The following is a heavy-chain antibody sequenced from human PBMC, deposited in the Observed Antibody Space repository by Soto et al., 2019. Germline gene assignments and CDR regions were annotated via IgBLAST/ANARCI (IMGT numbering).Heavy chain of an antibody. CDR2: MNPNSGHT. V-gene: IGHV1-8*01. J-gene: IGHJ5*02. Sequence: QVQLVQSGAEVKKPGASVKVSCKASGYTFTSHDINWMRQTTGQGLEWMGWMNPNSGHTNSAQKXKXRXXMTRDTSINTAYMELTNLRSEDTAIYYCASDMSTTWGQGTLVTVSS. CDR3: ASDMSTT. D-gene: IGHD2-2*01. CDR1: GYTFTSHD.